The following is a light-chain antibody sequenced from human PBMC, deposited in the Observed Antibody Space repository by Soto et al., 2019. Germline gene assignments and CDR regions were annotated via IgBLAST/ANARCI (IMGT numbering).Light chain of an antibody. CDR3: QQYGSSGT. CDR1: QSVSSR. V-gene: IGKV3-15*01. CDR2: GAS. J-gene: IGKJ1*01. Sequence: EIVMTQSPATLSVSPGERVTLSCRASQSVSSRLAWYQQKPGQSPRLLIYGASTRATGIPARFSGSGSGTDFTLTISRLEPEDFAVYYCQQYGSSGTVGQGTKVDIK.